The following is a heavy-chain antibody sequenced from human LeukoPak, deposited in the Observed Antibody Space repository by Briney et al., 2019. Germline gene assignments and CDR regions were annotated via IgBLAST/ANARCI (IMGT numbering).Heavy chain of an antibody. V-gene: IGHV3-23*01. CDR1: GFTFINYT. D-gene: IGHD6-19*01. CDR2: FIGGGITT. CDR3: PRQSEASGWNTFEF. J-gene: IGHJ4*02. Sequence: PGGSLRLSCAASGFTFINYTIAWVRQAPGKGLEWVSTFIGGGITTYYADSPKGRFTISRDNSKNQLSLQMNSLTADDTAVYYCPRQSEASGWNTFEFWGRGNVVTVSS.